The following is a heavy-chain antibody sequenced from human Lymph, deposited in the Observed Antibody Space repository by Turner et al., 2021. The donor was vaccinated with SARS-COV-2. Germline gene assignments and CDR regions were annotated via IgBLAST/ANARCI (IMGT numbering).Heavy chain of an antibody. CDR1: GFTFSTYS. V-gene: IGHV3-21*01. CDR3: ARDIPTTADYFDY. D-gene: IGHD4-17*01. CDR2: ISSSSSYI. Sequence: EVQLVESGGGLVKPGGSLRLSCAASGFTFSTYSMNWVRQAPGKGREWISSISSSSSYIYYADSVKGRFTISRDDAKNSLYLQMNSLRAEDTAVYYCARDIPTTADYFDYWGQGTLVTVSS. J-gene: IGHJ4*02.